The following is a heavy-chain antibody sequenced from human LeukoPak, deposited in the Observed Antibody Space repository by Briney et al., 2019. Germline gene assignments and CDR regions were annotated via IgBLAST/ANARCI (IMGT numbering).Heavy chain of an antibody. CDR1: GYTFIGYY. CDR2: INPNSGGT. CDR3: ARAFWYSSSWFDP. D-gene: IGHD6-13*01. Sequence: ASVKVSCKASGYTFIGYYMHWVRQAPGQGLEWMGWINPNSGGTNYAQKFQGRVTMTRDTSISTAYMELSRLRSDDTAVYYCARAFWYSSSWFDPWGQGTLVTVSS. V-gene: IGHV1-2*02. J-gene: IGHJ5*02.